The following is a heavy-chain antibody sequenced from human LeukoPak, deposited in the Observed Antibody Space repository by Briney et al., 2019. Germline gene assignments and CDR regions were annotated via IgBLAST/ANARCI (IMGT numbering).Heavy chain of an antibody. CDR1: GFTFSSYS. CDR3: ARVGRDFWSGYYPNYYYYYMDV. Sequence: PGGSLRLSCAASGFTFSSYSMNWVRQAPGKGLEWVSSISSSSSYIYYADSVKGRFTISRDNAKNSLYLQMNSLRAEDTAVYYCARVGRDFWSGYYPNYYYYYMDVWGKGTTVTVSS. J-gene: IGHJ6*03. CDR2: ISSSSSYI. D-gene: IGHD3-3*01. V-gene: IGHV3-21*01.